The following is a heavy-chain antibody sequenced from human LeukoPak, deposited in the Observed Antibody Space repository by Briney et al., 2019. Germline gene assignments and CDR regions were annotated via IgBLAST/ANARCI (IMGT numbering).Heavy chain of an antibody. CDR1: GDSISRYY. D-gene: IGHD3-22*01. CDR2: VHYSGTI. Sequence: PSETLSLTCAVSGDSISRYYWSWVRQPPGKGLEWIGYVHYSGTISYNPSLQSRITMSVDTSKNQFSLRLSSVTAADTAVYYCARVKYYYDGSAYSAFYYFDYWGQGTLVTVSS. V-gene: IGHV4-59*01. CDR3: ARVKYYYDGSAYSAFYYFDY. J-gene: IGHJ4*02.